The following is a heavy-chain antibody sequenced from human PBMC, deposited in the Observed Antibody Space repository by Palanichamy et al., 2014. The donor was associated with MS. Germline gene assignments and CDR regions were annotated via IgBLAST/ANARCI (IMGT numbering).Heavy chain of an antibody. CDR3: ARVKARLVGFNYGLDV. V-gene: IGHV4-34*01. CDR1: DGSFNPYY. J-gene: IGHJ6*02. D-gene: IGHD3-10*01. CDR2: VNDNGAA. Sequence: QVQLQQWGAGLLKPSETLSLTCAVDDGSFNPYYWSWIRQSPQKGLEWIGEVNDNGAANYNPALKSRATISMDTSKKQFSLTLTSATAADTAVYYCARVKARLVGFNYGLDVWGPGTTVTVS.